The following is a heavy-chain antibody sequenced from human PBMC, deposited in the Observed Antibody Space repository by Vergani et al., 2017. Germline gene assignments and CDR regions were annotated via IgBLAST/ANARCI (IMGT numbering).Heavy chain of an antibody. CDR1: VYTFTDHY. D-gene: IGHD4-17*01. CDR2: VDPEDGKT. J-gene: IGHJ6*02. Sequence: EVQLVQSGAEVKKPVATMKISCKVSVYTFTDHYMHWVKQAPGKGLEWMGLVDPEDGKTIYAEKFKGRVTIAADTSTDTAHLVLSSLRSEDTAVYYCATPQTVTTGGMEVWGQGTTVIVSS. V-gene: IGHV1-69-2*01. CDR3: ATPQTVTTGGMEV.